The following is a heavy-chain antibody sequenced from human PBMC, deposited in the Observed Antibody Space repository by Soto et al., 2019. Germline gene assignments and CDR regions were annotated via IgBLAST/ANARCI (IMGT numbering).Heavy chain of an antibody. CDR1: GFSSSNYA. Sequence: QVQLVESGGGVVQPGRSLRLSCVASGFSSSNYAMHWVRQAPGKGLEWVAVISYDGSNKYYADSVKGRFTISRDNSKNTLYLQMNNLGTEATAVYYCATVRGYRQDFDAFDIWGQGTMVTVSS. CDR2: ISYDGSNK. V-gene: IGHV3-30-3*01. D-gene: IGHD3-16*02. J-gene: IGHJ3*02. CDR3: ATVRGYRQDFDAFDI.